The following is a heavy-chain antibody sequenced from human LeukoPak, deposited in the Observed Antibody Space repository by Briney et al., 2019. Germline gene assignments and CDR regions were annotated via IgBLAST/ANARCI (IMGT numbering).Heavy chain of an antibody. Sequence: SETLSLTCTVSGDSISSYYWSWIRQPPGKGLEWIGYIYYSGSTNYNPSLKSRVTISVDTSKNQFSLKLSSVTAADTAVYYCAHVRGYSYGYGDYWGQGTLVTVSS. CDR2: IYYSGST. CDR1: GDSISSYY. J-gene: IGHJ4*02. D-gene: IGHD5-18*01. V-gene: IGHV4-59*12. CDR3: AHVRGYSYGYGDY.